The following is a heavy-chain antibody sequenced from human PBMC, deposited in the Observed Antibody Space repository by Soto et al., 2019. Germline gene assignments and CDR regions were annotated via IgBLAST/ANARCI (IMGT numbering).Heavy chain of an antibody. V-gene: IGHV4-30-4*01. J-gene: IGHJ5*02. CDR3: ARDQTSGASGHHWFDR. D-gene: IGHD3-10*01. CDR2: IYYSGST. CDR1: GGSINSGDYY. Sequence: LSETLSLTCTVSGGSINSGDYYWSWIRQPPGKGLEWIGYIYYSGSTSYNPSLKSRLIMSVDTSKNEFSLRLSSVTAADTAVYYCARDQTSGASGHHWFDRWGQGTLVTVSS.